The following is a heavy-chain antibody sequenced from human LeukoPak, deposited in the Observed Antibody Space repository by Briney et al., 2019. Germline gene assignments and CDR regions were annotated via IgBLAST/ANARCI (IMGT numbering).Heavy chain of an antibody. V-gene: IGHV4-39*01. J-gene: IGHJ5*02. D-gene: IGHD1-14*01. CDR3: ARVTPRLGWFDP. CDR1: GASISSNSYY. Sequence: PSQTLSLTCPVSGASISSNSYYWAWIRQRPGKGPELFGSIYYSGSTYYNPSLKSRVTISVDTSKNQFSLKLRSVTAADTAVYYCARVTPRLGWFDPWGQGTLVTVSS. CDR2: IYYSGST.